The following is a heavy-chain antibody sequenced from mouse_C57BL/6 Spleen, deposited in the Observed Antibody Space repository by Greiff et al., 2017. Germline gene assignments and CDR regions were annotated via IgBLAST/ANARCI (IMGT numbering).Heavy chain of an antibody. CDR3: ARYGYDGDYYAMDY. D-gene: IGHD2-2*01. J-gene: IGHJ4*01. Sequence: QVQLQQPGSELVKPGASVKLSCKASGYTFTSYWLHWVKQRPGQGLEWIGMIHPNSGSTNYNEKFKSKATLTVDKSSSTAYMQLSSLTSEDSAVYYCARYGYDGDYYAMDYWGQGTSVNVSS. CDR1: GYTFTSYW. V-gene: IGHV1-64*01. CDR2: IHPNSGST.